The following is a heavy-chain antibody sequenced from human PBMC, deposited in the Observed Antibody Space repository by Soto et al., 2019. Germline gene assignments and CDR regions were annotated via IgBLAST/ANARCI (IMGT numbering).Heavy chain of an antibody. CDR2: TKSDGSGK. D-gene: IGHD3-10*01. Sequence: EVQLVESGGGLLQPGGSLTLSCKASGFTFSNYWMHWVRQAPGKGLVWVSRTKSDGSGKGYTDSVKGRSTISRDNAYNTLYLQMSNLRAEDTAVYYCARGGFDYGPGRMDVWGKGTTVIVSS. J-gene: IGHJ6*04. CDR1: GFTFSNYW. CDR3: ARGGFDYGPGRMDV. V-gene: IGHV3-74*01.